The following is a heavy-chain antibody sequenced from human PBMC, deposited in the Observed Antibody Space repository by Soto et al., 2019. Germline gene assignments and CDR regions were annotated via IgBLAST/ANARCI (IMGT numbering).Heavy chain of an antibody. J-gene: IGHJ6*03. Sequence: GSVKVSCKASGYTFTSYAMHWVRQAPGQRLEWMGWINAGNGNTKYSQKFQGRVTITRDTSASTAYMELSSLRSEDTAVYYCAREAKVTIFGVDYYYYMDVWGKGTTVTVSS. CDR3: AREAKVTIFGVDYYYYMDV. CDR1: GYTFTSYA. CDR2: INAGNGNT. D-gene: IGHD3-3*01. V-gene: IGHV1-3*01.